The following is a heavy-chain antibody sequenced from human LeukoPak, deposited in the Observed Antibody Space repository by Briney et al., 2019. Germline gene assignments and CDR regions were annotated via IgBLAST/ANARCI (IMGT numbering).Heavy chain of an antibody. J-gene: IGHJ4*02. V-gene: IGHV3-23*01. Sequence: PGGSLRLSCVVSGFTFTSYGVHWVRQAPGKGLEWVSAISGSGGSTYYADSVKGRFTISRDNSKNTLYLQMNSLRAEDTAVYYCAKDLFYSSGYFSQDYWGQGTLVTVSS. CDR2: ISGSGGST. D-gene: IGHD3-22*01. CDR1: GFTFTSYG. CDR3: AKDLFYSSGYFSQDY.